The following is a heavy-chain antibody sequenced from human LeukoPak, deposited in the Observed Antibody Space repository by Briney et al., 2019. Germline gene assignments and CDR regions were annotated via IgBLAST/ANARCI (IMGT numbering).Heavy chain of an antibody. V-gene: IGHV3-23*01. CDR1: IFTFGNHP. CDR2: ISSSGHTP. CDR3: AMQATGGYSPFDF. J-gene: IGHJ4*02. Sequence: GGSLRLSCAAPIFTFGNHPMSWVRPATGQVLEWIGAISSSGHTPYYAASVRGRFTISRDNSRNTLYLQMSSLGVEDTAIYYCAMQATGGYSPFDFWGRGSLVTVSS. D-gene: IGHD5-18*01.